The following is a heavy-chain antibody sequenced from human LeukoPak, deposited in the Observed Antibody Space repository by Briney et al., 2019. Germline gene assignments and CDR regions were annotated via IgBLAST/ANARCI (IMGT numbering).Heavy chain of an antibody. CDR2: IYTSGST. CDR3: ARERGRYYDSSGFDP. J-gene: IGHJ5*02. CDR1: GGSISSYY. Sequence: MTSETLSLTCTVSGGSISSYYWSWIRQPAGKGLEWIGRIYTSGSTNYNPSLKSRVTMSVDTSKNQFSLKLSSVTAADTAVYYCARERGRYYDSSGFDPWGQGTLVTVSS. D-gene: IGHD3-22*01. V-gene: IGHV4-4*07.